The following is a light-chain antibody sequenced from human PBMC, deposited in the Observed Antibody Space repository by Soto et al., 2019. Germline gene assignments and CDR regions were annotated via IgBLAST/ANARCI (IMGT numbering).Light chain of an antibody. J-gene: IGKJ1*01. CDR1: ENVRTF. CDR2: GAS. V-gene: IGKV3-11*01. Sequence: EVVLTQSPATLSLSPGERATLSCRASENVRTFVDWYQQKPGQAPRLLIHGASNRATGIPAGFSGSGSGTDFTLTISNLEPEDFAVYYCQQHSHWPPWTFGQGTRVEI. CDR3: QQHSHWPPWT.